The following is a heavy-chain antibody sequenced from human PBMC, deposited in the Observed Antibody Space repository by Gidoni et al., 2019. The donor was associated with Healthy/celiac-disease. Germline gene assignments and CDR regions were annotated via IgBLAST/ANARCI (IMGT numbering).Heavy chain of an antibody. Sequence: EVQLVEAGGGLVQPGGSRRLSCAASGFTVSSNYMGWVRQAPGKGLEWVSVIYSGGSTYYADSVKGRFTISRDNSKHTLYLQMNSLRAEDTAVYYCARTPSGYSYDDAFDIWGQGTMVTVSS. V-gene: IGHV3-66*02. CDR1: GFTVSSNY. CDR3: ARTPSGYSYDDAFDI. D-gene: IGHD5-18*01. J-gene: IGHJ3*02. CDR2: IYSGGST.